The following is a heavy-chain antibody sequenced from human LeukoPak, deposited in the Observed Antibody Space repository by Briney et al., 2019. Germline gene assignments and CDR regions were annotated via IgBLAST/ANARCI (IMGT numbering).Heavy chain of an antibody. CDR1: GFTFSSYA. J-gene: IGHJ4*02. CDR3: AKDQGVVQLWYTRGFDY. D-gene: IGHD5-18*01. V-gene: IGHV3-23*01. Sequence: GGSLRLSCAASGFTFSSYAMSWVRQAPGKGLEWVSAISGSGGSTYYAGSVKGRFTISRDNSKNTLYLQLNSLRAEDTAVYYCAKDQGVVQLWYTRGFDYWGQGTLVTVSS. CDR2: ISGSGGST.